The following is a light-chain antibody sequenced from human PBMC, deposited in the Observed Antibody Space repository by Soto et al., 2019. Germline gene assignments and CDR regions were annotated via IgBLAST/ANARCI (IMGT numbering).Light chain of an antibody. Sequence: DIQMTQSPSTLSASVGDRVTITCRARQSVNKWLAWYQQKPGRAPNLVLYDASTLQTSVTSTFSGSGSGTEFTXTISSLQPDDFGTYYCQQYQSWPYTFGQGXKXXI. J-gene: IGKJ2*01. CDR2: DAS. V-gene: IGKV1-5*01. CDR1: QSVNKW. CDR3: QQYQSWPYT.